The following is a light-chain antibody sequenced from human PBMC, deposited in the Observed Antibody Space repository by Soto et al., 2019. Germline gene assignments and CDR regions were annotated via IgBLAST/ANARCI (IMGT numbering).Light chain of an antibody. CDR2: EGS. Sequence: QSALTQPASVSGSPGQSITISCTGTSSDVGSYNLVSWYQQHPGKAPKLMIYEGSKRPSGVSNRFSGSKSGNTASLTISGLQAEDDAYYYCGSCAGSSTYVFGTGTKVTVL. CDR1: SSDVGSYNL. V-gene: IGLV2-23*01. CDR3: GSCAGSSTYV. J-gene: IGLJ1*01.